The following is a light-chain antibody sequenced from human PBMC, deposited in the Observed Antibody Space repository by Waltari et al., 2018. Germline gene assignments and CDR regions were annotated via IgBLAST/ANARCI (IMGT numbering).Light chain of an antibody. CDR2: GGT. CDR1: QNIRTH. J-gene: IGKJ1*01. Sequence: DIQMTQSPSSLSASVGDTVTVTCRASQNIRTHLNWYQQKPATAPKLLIYGGTTLQRGVPSRFSGSASGTDFTLTVSNLQPGDFAIYFCQQSFSSPWTFGQGTRV. CDR3: QQSFSSPWT. V-gene: IGKV1-39*01.